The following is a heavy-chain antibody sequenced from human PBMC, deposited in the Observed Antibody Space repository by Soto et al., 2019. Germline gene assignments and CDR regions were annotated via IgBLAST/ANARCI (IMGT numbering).Heavy chain of an antibody. D-gene: IGHD6-13*01. Sequence: GGSLRLSCAASGFTFSDYYMSWIRQAPGKGLEWVSYISSSGSTIYYADSVKGRFTISRDNAKNSLYLQMNSLRAEDTAVYYCARDVEDTGYSSSWDYYYYYYMDVWGKGTTVTVSS. CDR2: ISSSGSTI. CDR3: ARDVEDTGYSSSWDYYYYYYMDV. CDR1: GFTFSDYY. V-gene: IGHV3-11*01. J-gene: IGHJ6*03.